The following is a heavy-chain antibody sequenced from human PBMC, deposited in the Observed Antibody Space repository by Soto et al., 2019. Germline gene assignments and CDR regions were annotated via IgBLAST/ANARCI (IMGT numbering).Heavy chain of an antibody. D-gene: IGHD4-4*01. J-gene: IGHJ4*02. Sequence: LRLSCAASGFTFSSYGMHWVRQAPGKGLEWIGYIYYSGSTYYNPSLKSRVTISVDTSKNQFSLKLSSVTAADTAVYYCARGWIYSNYAFDYWGQGTLVTVSS. CDR2: IYYSGST. CDR3: ARGWIYSNYAFDY. CDR1: GFTFSSYG. V-gene: IGHV4-31*02.